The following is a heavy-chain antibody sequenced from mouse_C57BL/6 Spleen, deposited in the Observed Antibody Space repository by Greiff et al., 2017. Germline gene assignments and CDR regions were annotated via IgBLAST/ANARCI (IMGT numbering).Heavy chain of an antibody. V-gene: IGHV1-81*01. J-gene: IGHJ2*01. CDR1: GYTFTSYG. Sequence: QVQLKGSGAELARPGASVKLSCKASGYTFTSYGISWVKQRTGQGLEWIGEIYPRSGNTYYNEKFKGKATLTADKSSSTAYMELRSLTSEDSAVYFCAIYDCDRFDYWGQGTTLTVSS. CDR3: AIYDCDRFDY. CDR2: IYPRSGNT. D-gene: IGHD2-4*01.